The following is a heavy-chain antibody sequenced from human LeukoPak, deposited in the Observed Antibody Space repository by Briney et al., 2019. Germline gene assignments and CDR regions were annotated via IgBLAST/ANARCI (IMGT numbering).Heavy chain of an antibody. CDR2: IKQDGSEK. J-gene: IGHJ3*02. CDR1: GFTFSSYW. Sequence: GGSLRLSCAASGFTFSSYWMSWVRQAPGKGLEWVANIKQDGSEKYYVDSVKGRFTISRDNAKNSLYLQMNSLRAGDTAVYYCAPSSGWYRGRVFDIWGQGTMVTVSS. D-gene: IGHD6-19*01. V-gene: IGHV3-7*01. CDR3: APSSGWYRGRVFDI.